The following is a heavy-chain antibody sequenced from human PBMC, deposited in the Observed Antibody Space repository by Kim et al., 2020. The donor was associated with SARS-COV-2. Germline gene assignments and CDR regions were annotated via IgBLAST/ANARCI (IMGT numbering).Heavy chain of an antibody. D-gene: IGHD2-2*01. CDR1: GGSFSGYY. CDR2: INHSGST. Sequence: SETLSLTCAVYGGSFSGYYWSWIRQPPGKGLEWIGEINHSGSTNYNPSLKSRVSISVDTSKKQFSLKLSSVTAADTAVYYCVRGQEFVVVPAATRYRSGKYGMDVWGQGTTVTVSS. CDR3: VRGQEFVVVPAATRYRSGKYGMDV. V-gene: IGHV4-34*01. J-gene: IGHJ6*02.